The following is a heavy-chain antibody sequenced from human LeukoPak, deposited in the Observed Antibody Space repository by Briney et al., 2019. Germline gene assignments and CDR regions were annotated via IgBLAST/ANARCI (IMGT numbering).Heavy chain of an antibody. CDR3: AKAPKGLRWELPETYYFDY. D-gene: IGHD1-26*01. V-gene: IGHV3-30*02. CDR2: IRYDGSNK. J-gene: IGHJ4*02. Sequence: GGSLRLSCAASGFTFSSYGMHWVRQAPGKGLEWVAFIRYDGSNKYYADSVKDRFTISRDNSKNTLYLQMNSLRAEDTAVYYCAKAPKGLRWELPETYYFDYWGQGTLVTVSS. CDR1: GFTFSSYG.